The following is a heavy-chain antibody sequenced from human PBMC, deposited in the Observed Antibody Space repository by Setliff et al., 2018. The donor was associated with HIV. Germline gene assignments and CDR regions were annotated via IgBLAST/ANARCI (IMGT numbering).Heavy chain of an antibody. CDR1: GYTFTSYG. V-gene: IGHV1-18*01. J-gene: IGHJ4*02. CDR2: IGAYNGDT. Sequence: ASVKVSCKASGYTFTSYGLSWVRQAPGHGLEWMGWIGAYNGDTNYAQKLQGRVTMTTYTSTSTAYLELRNLRSDDTAVYYFARREQFHDSSGSNIRHYTDSVKGRFTNSRDNAKNSLYLQMNSLRAEDTAVYYCAFLGFYGGNFDYWGQGTLVTVPQ. CDR3: ARREQFHDSSGSNIRHYTDSVKGRFTNSRDNAKNSLYLQMNSLRAEDTAVYYCAFLGFYGGNFDY. D-gene: IGHD3-22*01.